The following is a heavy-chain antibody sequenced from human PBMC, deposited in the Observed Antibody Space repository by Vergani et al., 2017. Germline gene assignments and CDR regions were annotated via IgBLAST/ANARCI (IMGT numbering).Heavy chain of an antibody. CDR2: IGYDGKKT. D-gene: IGHD3-22*01. J-gene: IGHJ4*02. CDR1: GFNFRSFG. V-gene: IGHV3-30*02. Sequence: QALLVQSGGGAVQPGGSLRLSCEASGFNFRSFGMHWVRQAPGKGLEWLAHIGYDGKKTDFADSVKGRFTVSRDNSKNTLYLQMNSLRADDTAVYYCAKGIGYDSSGYYFDYWGQGTLVTVSS. CDR3: AKGIGYDSSGYYFDY.